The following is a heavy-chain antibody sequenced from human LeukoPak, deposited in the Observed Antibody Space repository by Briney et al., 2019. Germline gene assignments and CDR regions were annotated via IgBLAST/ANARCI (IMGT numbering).Heavy chain of an antibody. J-gene: IGHJ4*02. Sequence: ASVKVSCKVSGSSFSSYTISWVRQAPRQGLEWTGRIIPIHNMINYAQNFQDRVTITADKSTSTAYMELSSLRSEDTAIYYCARGAVAGLEGVDYWGQGTLVTVSS. CDR1: GSSFSSYT. D-gene: IGHD6-19*01. CDR3: ARGAVAGLEGVDY. V-gene: IGHV1-69*02. CDR2: IIPIHNMI.